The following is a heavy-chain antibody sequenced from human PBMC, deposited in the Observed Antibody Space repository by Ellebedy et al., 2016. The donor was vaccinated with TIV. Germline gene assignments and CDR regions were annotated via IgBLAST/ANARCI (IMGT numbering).Heavy chain of an antibody. V-gene: IGHV3-48*01. CDR2: ISSSSTI. CDR3: ARDHGTYYDFWGGYSVGAFAI. D-gene: IGHD3-3*01. Sequence: GESLKISXAASGFTFSSYSMNWVRQAPGKGLEWVSYISSSSTIYYADSVKGRFTISRDNAKNSLYLQLNSLRAEDTAVYYCARDHGTYYDFWGGYSVGAFAIWGQGTMVTVSS. CDR1: GFTFSSYS. J-gene: IGHJ3*02.